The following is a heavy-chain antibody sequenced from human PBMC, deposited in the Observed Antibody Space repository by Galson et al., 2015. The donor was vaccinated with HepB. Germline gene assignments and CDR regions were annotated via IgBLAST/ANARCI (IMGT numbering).Heavy chain of an antibody. Sequence: SLRLSCAASGFTFSSYAMSWVRQAPGKGLEWVSAISGSGASTYYADSVKGRFTISRDNSKNTLYLQMNSLRAEDTAVYYCAKDLRRLGITMVRGVIGEWFDPWGQGTLVTVSS. CDR2: ISGSGAST. J-gene: IGHJ5*02. D-gene: IGHD3-10*01. CDR3: AKDLRRLGITMVRGVIGEWFDP. CDR1: GFTFSSYA. V-gene: IGHV3-23*01.